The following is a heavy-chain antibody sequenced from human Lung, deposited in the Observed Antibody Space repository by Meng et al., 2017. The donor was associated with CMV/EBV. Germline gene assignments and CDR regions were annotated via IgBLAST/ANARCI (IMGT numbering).Heavy chain of an antibody. D-gene: IGHD3-22*01. Sequence: GGSXRLXCAASGFTFSSYAMTWVRQAPGKGLEWVSDISGSGGNTYYADSVKGRFAISRDNSKNTLYLQMNSLRADDTAVYYCAKPFYYYESSNYDQDYWGQGXMVTVSS. V-gene: IGHV3-23*01. CDR1: GFTFSSYA. J-gene: IGHJ4*02. CDR3: AKPFYYYESSNYDQDY. CDR2: ISGSGGNT.